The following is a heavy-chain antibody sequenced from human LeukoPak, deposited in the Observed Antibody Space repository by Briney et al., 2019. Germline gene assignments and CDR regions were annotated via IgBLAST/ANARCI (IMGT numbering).Heavy chain of an antibody. CDR3: ARRLEPLDYGGDY. Sequence: GWMNPNSGNTGYAQKFHGRVTMTRNTSISTAYMELSSLRSEDTAVYYCARRLEPLDYGGDYWGQGTLVTVSS. CDR2: MNPNSGNT. V-gene: IGHV1-8*01. J-gene: IGHJ4*02. D-gene: IGHD4/OR15-4a*01.